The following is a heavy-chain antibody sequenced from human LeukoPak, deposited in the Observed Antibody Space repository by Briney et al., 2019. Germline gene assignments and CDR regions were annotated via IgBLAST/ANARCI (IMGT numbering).Heavy chain of an antibody. D-gene: IGHD1-1*01. CDR3: ARHGWNDRRHRNPHFDY. CDR1: GGSFSGYY. CDR2: INHSGST. J-gene: IGHJ4*02. V-gene: IGHV4-34*01. Sequence: SETLSLTCAVYGGSFSGYYWNWIRQPPGKGLEWIGEINHSGSTNYNPSLKSRVTISVDTSKNQFSLKLSSVTAADTAVYYCARHGWNDRRHRNPHFDYWGQGTLVTVSS.